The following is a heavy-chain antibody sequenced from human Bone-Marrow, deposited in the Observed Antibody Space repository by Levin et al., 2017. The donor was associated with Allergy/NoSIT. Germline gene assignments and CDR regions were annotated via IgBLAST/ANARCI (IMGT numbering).Heavy chain of an antibody. CDR2: ISSSSNTI. Sequence: GGSLRLSCAASGFTFSSYSMNWVRQAPGKGLEWVSYISSSSNTIYYADSVKGRFTISRDNAKNSLFLQMNSLRAEDTAVYYCAIDLTSQLDPFDYWGQGTLVTVSS. CDR1: GFTFSSYS. V-gene: IGHV3-48*01. CDR3: AIDLTSQLDPFDY. J-gene: IGHJ4*02. D-gene: IGHD1-1*01.